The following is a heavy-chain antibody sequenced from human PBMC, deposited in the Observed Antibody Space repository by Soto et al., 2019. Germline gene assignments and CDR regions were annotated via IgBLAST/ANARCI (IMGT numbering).Heavy chain of an antibody. V-gene: IGHV1-46*01. J-gene: IGHJ4*02. D-gene: IGHD6-6*01. CDR1: GYTFTSYY. CDR3: AREYSSSSSGDY. Sequence: ASVKVSCKASGYTFTSYYMHWVRQAPGQGVERMGIINPSGGSTSYAQKFQGRVTMTRDTSTSTVYMALSSLRSEDTAVYYCAREYSSSSSGDYWGQGTLVTVSS. CDR2: INPSGGST.